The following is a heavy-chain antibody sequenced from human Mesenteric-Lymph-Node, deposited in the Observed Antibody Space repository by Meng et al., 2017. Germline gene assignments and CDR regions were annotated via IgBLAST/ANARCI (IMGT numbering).Heavy chain of an antibody. CDR2: ITKHFST. Sequence: VQVVVPVGGLVQPGGYLKFSCAASGFTFRGSDVHWFRQASGKGLEWVGRITKHFSTAYAVSLRGRFTISRDHLQNTAYLQMNNLKTEDTALYYCTVYINGHMWGQGTMVTV. J-gene: IGHJ3*02. CDR3: TVYINGHM. D-gene: IGHD2-8*01. CDR1: GFTFRGSD. V-gene: IGHV3-73*02.